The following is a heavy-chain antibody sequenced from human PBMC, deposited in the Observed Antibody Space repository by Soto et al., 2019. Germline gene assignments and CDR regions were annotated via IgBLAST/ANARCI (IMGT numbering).Heavy chain of an antibody. CDR3: ARVAVAGTKRFDY. Sequence: QLQLQESGPGLVKPSETLSLTCTVSGGSISSSSYYWGWIRQPPGKGLEWIGTIYYSGSTYYNPSLKSRVTISVDTSKNQFSLKLSSVTAADTAVYYCARVAVAGTKRFDYWGQGTLVTVSS. V-gene: IGHV4-39*01. CDR1: GGSISSSSYY. CDR2: IYYSGST. J-gene: IGHJ4*02. D-gene: IGHD6-19*01.